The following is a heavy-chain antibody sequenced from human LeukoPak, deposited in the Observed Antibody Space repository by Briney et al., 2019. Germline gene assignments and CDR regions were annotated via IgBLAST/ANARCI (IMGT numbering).Heavy chain of an antibody. CDR2: IYYSGST. CDR1: GGSISSYY. V-gene: IGHV4-59*01. J-gene: IGHJ6*02. CDR3: ARGGPDFWSGYRLYGMDV. D-gene: IGHD3-3*01. Sequence: SETLSLTCTVSGGSISSYYWSWIRQPPGKGLAWIGYIYYSGSTNYNPSLESRVTISVDTSKNQFSLKLISVTAAGTAVYYCARGGPDFWSGYRLYGMDVWGQGTTVTVSS.